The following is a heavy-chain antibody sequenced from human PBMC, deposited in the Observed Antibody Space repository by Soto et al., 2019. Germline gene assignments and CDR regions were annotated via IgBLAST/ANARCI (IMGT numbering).Heavy chain of an antibody. D-gene: IGHD2-2*01. Sequence: QVQLVESGGGVVQPGRSLRLSCAASGFTFSSYGMHWVRQAPGKGLEWVAVIWYDGSNKYYADSVKGRFTISRDNSKNPLYLQMNSLRAEDTAVYYCARRNQLPAHYYYYYGMDVWGQGTTVTVSS. CDR1: GFTFSSYG. CDR3: ARRNQLPAHYYYYYGMDV. CDR2: IWYDGSNK. V-gene: IGHV3-33*01. J-gene: IGHJ6*02.